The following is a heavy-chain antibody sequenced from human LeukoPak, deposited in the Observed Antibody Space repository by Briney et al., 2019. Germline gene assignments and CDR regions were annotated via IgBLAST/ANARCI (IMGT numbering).Heavy chain of an antibody. CDR2: IYSGGST. Sequence: GGSLRLSCAASGFTVSSNYMSWDRQAPGKGLEWVSVIYSGGSTYYADSVKGRFTISRDNSKNTLYLQMNSLRAEDTAVYYCARGHDSSGYYYWGQGTLVTVSS. CDR3: ARGHDSSGYYY. CDR1: GFTVSSNY. V-gene: IGHV3-53*01. J-gene: IGHJ4*02. D-gene: IGHD3-22*01.